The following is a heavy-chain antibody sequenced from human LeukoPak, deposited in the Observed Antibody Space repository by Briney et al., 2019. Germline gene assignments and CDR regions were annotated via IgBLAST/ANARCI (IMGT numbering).Heavy chain of an antibody. D-gene: IGHD6-19*01. CDR3: ARVGYSSGWYGWFDP. J-gene: IGHJ5*02. CDR1: GFTFSSYS. Sequence: GGSLRLSCAASGFTFSSYSMNWVRQAPGKGLEWVSPISSSSSYIYYADSVKGRFTISRDNAKNSLFLQMNSLRAEDTAVYYCARVGYSSGWYGWFDPWGQGTLVTVSS. V-gene: IGHV3-21*01. CDR2: ISSSSSYI.